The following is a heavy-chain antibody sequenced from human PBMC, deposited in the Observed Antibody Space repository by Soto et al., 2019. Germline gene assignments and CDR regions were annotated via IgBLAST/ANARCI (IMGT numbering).Heavy chain of an antibody. D-gene: IGHD3-9*01. V-gene: IGHV3-23*01. CDR1: GFTFSSYA. CDR3: AKHKGVRYFDWLSPGYFDY. J-gene: IGHJ4*02. CDR2: ISSSGGNT. Sequence: PGGSLRLSCAGSGFTFSSYAMSWVRQAPGKGLEWVSTISSSGGNTFYADSVKGRFTISRDNSKNTLYLQMNSLRAEDTAVYYCAKHKGVRYFDWLSPGYFDYWGQGTLVTVS.